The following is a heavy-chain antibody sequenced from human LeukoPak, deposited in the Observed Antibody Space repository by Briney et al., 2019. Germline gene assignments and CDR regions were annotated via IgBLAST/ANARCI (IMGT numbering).Heavy chain of an antibody. J-gene: IGHJ4*02. D-gene: IGHD3-3*01. V-gene: IGHV4-61*02. CDR1: CGSISSGSYY. CDR3: ARDVTRFWSGYFES. CDR2: IYTSGST. Sequence: SETLSLTCTVSCGSISSGSYYWSWIRQPAGEGLEGIGRIYTSGSTSYNPALKSRVTISVDTSKNQYSLKLSSVTAADTAVYYCARDVTRFWSGYFESWGQGTLVTVSS.